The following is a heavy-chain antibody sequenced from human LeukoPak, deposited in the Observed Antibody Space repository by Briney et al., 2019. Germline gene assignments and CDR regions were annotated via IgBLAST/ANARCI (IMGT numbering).Heavy chain of an antibody. CDR1: GYSISSGYY. CDR3: ASTRYCSSTSCYTGYYYYYYMDV. D-gene: IGHD2-2*02. J-gene: IGHJ6*03. CDR2: IYHSGST. Sequence: PSETLSLTCAVSGYSISSGYYWGWIRQPPGKGLEWIGSIYHSGSTYYNPSLKSRVTISGDTSKNQFSLKLSSVTAADTAVYYCASTRYCSSTSCYTGYYYYYYMDVWGKGTTVTVSS. V-gene: IGHV4-38-2*01.